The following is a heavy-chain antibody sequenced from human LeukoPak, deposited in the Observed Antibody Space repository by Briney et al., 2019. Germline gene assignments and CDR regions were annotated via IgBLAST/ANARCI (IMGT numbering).Heavy chain of an antibody. D-gene: IGHD3-10*01. V-gene: IGHV1-2*02. J-gene: IGHJ6*02. Sequence: ASVKVSCKASGYTFTGYYMHWVRQAPGQGLEWMGWINPNSGGTNYAQKFQGRVTMTRDTSISTAYMELSRLGSDDTAVYYCAGGGSFSGPDGMDVWGQGTTVTVSS. CDR1: GYTFTGYY. CDR3: AGGGSFSGPDGMDV. CDR2: INPNSGGT.